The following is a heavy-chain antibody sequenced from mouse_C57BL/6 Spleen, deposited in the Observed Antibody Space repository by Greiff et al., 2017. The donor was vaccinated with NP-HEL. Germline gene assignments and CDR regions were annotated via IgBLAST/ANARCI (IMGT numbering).Heavy chain of an antibody. Sequence: QVQLQQSGPELVKPGASVKISCKASGYAFSSSWMNWVKQRPGKGLEWIGRIYPGDGDTNYNGKFKGKATLTADKSSSTAYMQLSSLTSEDSAVYFCTRYYGSYHYFDCWGQGTTLTVSS. J-gene: IGHJ2*01. CDR2: IYPGDGDT. V-gene: IGHV1-82*01. CDR3: TRYYGSYHYFDC. CDR1: GYAFSSSW. D-gene: IGHD1-1*01.